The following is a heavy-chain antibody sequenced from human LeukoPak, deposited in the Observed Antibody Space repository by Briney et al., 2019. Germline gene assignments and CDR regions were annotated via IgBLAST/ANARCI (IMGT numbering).Heavy chain of an antibody. Sequence: SVKVSCKSSGYAFTSYGISWVRQAPGQGLEWMGGIIPIFGTANYAQKFQGRVTITTDESTSTAYMELSSLRSEDTAVYYCASSCPRTHYYFDYWGQGTLVTVSS. D-gene: IGHD2-2*01. CDR3: ASSCPRTHYYFDY. CDR1: GYAFTSYG. CDR2: IIPIFGTA. J-gene: IGHJ4*02. V-gene: IGHV1-69*05.